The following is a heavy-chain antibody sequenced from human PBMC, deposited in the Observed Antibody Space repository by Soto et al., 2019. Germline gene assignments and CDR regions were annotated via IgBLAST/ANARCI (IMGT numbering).Heavy chain of an antibody. CDR2: IYPGDSET. CDR1: GYSFTSNW. CDR3: AKFPPNRPPDS. D-gene: IGHD6-6*01. Sequence: GEALKISCKGSGYSFTSNWIGWVRQMPGKGLEWMGIIYPGDSETRYNPSFQGQVLISADKSTSTAHLQWSSLKASDTAMYYCAKFPPNRPPDSWGLGTLVTVSS. J-gene: IGHJ5*01. V-gene: IGHV5-51*01.